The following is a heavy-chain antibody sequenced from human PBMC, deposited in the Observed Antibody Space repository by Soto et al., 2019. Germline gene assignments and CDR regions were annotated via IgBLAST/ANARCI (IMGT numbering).Heavy chain of an antibody. J-gene: IGHJ6*02. CDR2: IVPAFGTP. Sequence: QVQLVQSGAEVKKPGSSVKVSCRASGGTFSNYAISWVRQAPGQGLEWMGGIVPAFGTPNYAQNLQGRITNTADEPTTTVYMDMSSLRSEDTAVYYCARGSTILGVAAYSYYEMEVWGQGTTFTVSS. CDR3: ARGSTILGVAAYSYYEMEV. D-gene: IGHD3-3*01. V-gene: IGHV1-69*01. CDR1: GGTFSNYA.